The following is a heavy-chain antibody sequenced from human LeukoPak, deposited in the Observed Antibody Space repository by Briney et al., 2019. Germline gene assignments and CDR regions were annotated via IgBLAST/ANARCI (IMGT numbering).Heavy chain of an antibody. CDR2: IYYSGST. D-gene: IGHD6-13*01. CDR3: ARGGSSSWHVNYYYYGMDV. V-gene: IGHV4-59*01. J-gene: IGHJ6*02. Sequence: SETLSLTCTVSGGSISSYYWSWIRQPPGKGLEWIGYIYYSGSTNYNPSLKSRVTISVDTSKNQFSLKLSSVTAADTAVYYCARGGSSSWHVNYYYYGMDVWGQGTTVTVSS. CDR1: GGSISSYY.